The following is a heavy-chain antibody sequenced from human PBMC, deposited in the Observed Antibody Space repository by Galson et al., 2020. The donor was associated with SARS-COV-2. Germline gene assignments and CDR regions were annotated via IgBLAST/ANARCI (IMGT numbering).Heavy chain of an antibody. Sequence: ASVTVSCKASGYTFTSYDLNWVRQAPGKGLEWMGGFDPEDGETIYAQKFQGRVTMTEDTSTDTAYMELRSLRSEDTAVYYCATSPAVIAAAGTWWFDPWAREPWSPSPQ. CDR1: GYTFTSYD. CDR3: ATSPAVIAAAGTWWFDP. V-gene: IGHV1-24*01. D-gene: IGHD6-13*01. J-gene: IGHJ5*02. CDR2: FDPEDGET.